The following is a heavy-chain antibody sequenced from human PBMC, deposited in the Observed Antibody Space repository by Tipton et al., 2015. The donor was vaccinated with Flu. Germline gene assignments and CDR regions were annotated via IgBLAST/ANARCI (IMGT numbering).Heavy chain of an antibody. CDR1: GGSISNYY. J-gene: IGHJ4*02. CDR3: ARGMASGATYFDY. CDR2: VHTSGNT. V-gene: IGHV4-4*07. D-gene: IGHD6-19*01. Sequence: SLTCTVAGGSISNYYWSWVRQPAGKRLQWIGRVHTSGNTHYDPSFESRVTISLDTSKSQFSLKLRSVTAADTAVYFCARGMASGATYFDYWGPGTLVTVSS.